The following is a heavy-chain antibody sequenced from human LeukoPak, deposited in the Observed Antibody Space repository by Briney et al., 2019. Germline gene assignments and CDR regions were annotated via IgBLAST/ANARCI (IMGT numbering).Heavy chain of an antibody. V-gene: IGHV3-30*18. Sequence: GRSLRLPCAASGFTFSSYGMHWVRQAPGKGLEWVAVISYDGSNKYYADSVKGRFTISRDNSKNTLYLQMNSLRAEDTAVYYCAKDPRRYCSGGSCSRLDYWGQGTLVTVSS. D-gene: IGHD2-15*01. CDR3: AKDPRRYCSGGSCSRLDY. J-gene: IGHJ4*02. CDR2: ISYDGSNK. CDR1: GFTFSSYG.